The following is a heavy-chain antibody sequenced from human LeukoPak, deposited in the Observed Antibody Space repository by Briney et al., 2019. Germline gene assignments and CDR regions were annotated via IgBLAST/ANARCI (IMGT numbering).Heavy chain of an antibody. D-gene: IGHD3-10*01. Sequence: QSGGSPRLSCAASGFTFSRHAMSWVRQAPGKGLEWVSAISGSGGSTYYADSVKGRFTISRDNSKNTLYLQMNSLRAEDTAVYYCARVFTSHSDYWGQGTLVTVSS. V-gene: IGHV3-23*01. CDR3: ARVFTSHSDY. CDR1: GFTFSRHA. CDR2: ISGSGGST. J-gene: IGHJ4*02.